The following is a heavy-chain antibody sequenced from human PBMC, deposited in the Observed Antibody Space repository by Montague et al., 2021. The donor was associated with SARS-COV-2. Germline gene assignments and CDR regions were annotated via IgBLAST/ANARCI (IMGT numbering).Heavy chain of an antibody. CDR3: ARDRDWDDWCGMDV. V-gene: IGHV3-48*03. CDR2: ISSSGGGSTK. CDR1: GFIFGSYE. J-gene: IGHJ6*02. D-gene: IGHD2-21*01. Sequence: SLRLSCAASGFIFGSYEMNWVRQAPGKGLEWISYISSSGGGSTKHYTDSVKGRFTISRDNAKNSLYLQMNSLRVEDTAIYYCARDRDWDDWCGMDVWGQGTTVTVPS.